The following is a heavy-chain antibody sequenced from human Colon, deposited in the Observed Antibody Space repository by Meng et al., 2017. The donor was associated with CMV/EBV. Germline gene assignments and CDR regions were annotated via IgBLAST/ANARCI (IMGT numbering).Heavy chain of an antibody. CDR3: VRMTTTGTIVPDTFDV. V-gene: IGHV2-70*04. CDR2: IDWDDEK. J-gene: IGHJ3*01. Sequence: SGPTLVKPTQTLTLTCNFSGFSLNNARMRVSWIRQPPGKALEWRARIDWDDEKVYSPSLKTRLTISKDTSKNQVVLTMTNMDPVDTATYYCVRMTTTGTIVPDTFDVWGQGTMVTVSS. CDR1: GFSLNNARMR. D-gene: IGHD1-1*01.